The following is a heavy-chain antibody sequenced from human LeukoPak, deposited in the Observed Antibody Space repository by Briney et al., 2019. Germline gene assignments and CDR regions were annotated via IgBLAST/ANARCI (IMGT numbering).Heavy chain of an antibody. CDR2: INPNSGGT. D-gene: IGHD6-13*01. Sequence: ASVKVSCKASGYSFTSNYMHWVRQAPGQGLEWMGRINPNSGGTNNAQKFQGRVTMTRDTSISTAYMELSRLRSDDTAVYYCARLRIAANWFDPWGQGTLVTVSS. V-gene: IGHV1-2*06. CDR3: ARLRIAANWFDP. J-gene: IGHJ5*02. CDR1: GYSFTSNY.